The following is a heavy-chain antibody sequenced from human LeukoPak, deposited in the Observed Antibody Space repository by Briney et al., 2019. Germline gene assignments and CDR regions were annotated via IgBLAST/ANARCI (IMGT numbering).Heavy chain of an antibody. D-gene: IGHD6-6*01. J-gene: IGHJ3*02. CDR3: AREGQLRAFDI. V-gene: IGHV4-30-2*01. Sequence: KTSETLSLTCAVSGGSISSGGYSWGWIRQPPGKGLEWIGYIYHSGSTYYNPSLKSRVTISVDRSKNQFSLKRSSVTAADTAVYYCAREGQLRAFDIWGQGTMVTVSS. CDR1: GGSISSGGYS. CDR2: IYHSGST.